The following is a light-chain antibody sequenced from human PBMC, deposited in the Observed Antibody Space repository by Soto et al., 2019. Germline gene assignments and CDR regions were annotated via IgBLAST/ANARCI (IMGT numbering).Light chain of an antibody. CDR2: AAS. Sequence: DIQMTQSPSSLSASVGERPTITCRASQSIGRSLSWYQQKPGKVPNPLIYAASTLHSGVPPRFSGSGSGTDFTLTISSLQPEDFATYYCQLYGTAPRTFGQGTKVEIK. V-gene: IGKV1-27*01. J-gene: IGKJ1*01. CDR1: QSIGRS. CDR3: QLYGTAPRT.